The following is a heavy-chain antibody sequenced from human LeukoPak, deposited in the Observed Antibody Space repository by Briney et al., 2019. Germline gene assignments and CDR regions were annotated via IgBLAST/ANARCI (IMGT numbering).Heavy chain of an antibody. CDR3: ARATYYYDSSGYLGPLPLDY. CDR2: IYYSGGT. V-gene: IGHV4-59*01. D-gene: IGHD3-22*01. Sequence: SETLSLTCTVSGGSISSYYWSCIRQPPGKGLVWIGYIYYSGGTNYNPSLKSRVTISVDTSKNQFSLKLSSVTAADTAVYYCARATYYYDSSGYLGPLPLDYWGQGTLVTVSS. J-gene: IGHJ4*02. CDR1: GGSISSYY.